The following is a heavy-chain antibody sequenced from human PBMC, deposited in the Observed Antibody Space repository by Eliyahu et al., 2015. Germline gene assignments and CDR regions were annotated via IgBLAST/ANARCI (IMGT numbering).Heavy chain of an antibody. V-gene: IGHV3-9*01. Sequence: EVQLVESGGGLVQPGRSLRLSCAASGFTFXXXAMHWVRQAPGKGLEWVSGISWNSGSIGYADSVKGRFTISRDNAKNSLYLQMNSLRAEDTALYYCARLVVVAAEGYNWFDPWGQGTLVTVSS. D-gene: IGHD2-15*01. CDR1: GFTFXXXA. CDR2: ISWNSGSI. J-gene: IGHJ5*02. CDR3: ARLVVVAAEGYNWFDP.